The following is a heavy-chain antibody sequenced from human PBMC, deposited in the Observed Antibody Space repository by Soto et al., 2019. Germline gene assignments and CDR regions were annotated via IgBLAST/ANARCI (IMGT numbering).Heavy chain of an antibody. J-gene: IGHJ4*02. V-gene: IGHV1-69*06. CDR3: ARSTYYYDSSGYYGDY. CDR1: GGTFSSYA. CDR2: IIPIFGTA. D-gene: IGHD3-22*01. Sequence: QVQLVQSGAEVKKPGSSVKVSCKASGGTFSSYAISWVRQAPGQGLEWMGGIIPIFGTANYAQKFQGRVTIPADKSTSTAYMELSSLRSEDTAVYYCARSTYYYDSSGYYGDYWGQGTLVTVSS.